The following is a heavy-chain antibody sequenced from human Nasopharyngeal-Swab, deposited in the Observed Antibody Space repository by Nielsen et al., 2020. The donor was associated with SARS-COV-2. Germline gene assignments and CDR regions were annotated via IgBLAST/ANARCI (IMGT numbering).Heavy chain of an antibody. D-gene: IGHD3-22*01. CDR3: ARRYYYDSSDYYPLDY. CDR2: INFDGSIT. V-gene: IGHV3-74*01. Sequence: GESLKISCAASGFTFSSSWIHWVRQAPGKGLVWVSRINFDGSITGYADSVKGRFTISRDNAKNSLYLHMNSLRADDSAVYYCARRYYYDSSDYYPLDYWGQGTLVTVSS. J-gene: IGHJ4*02. CDR1: GFTFSSSW.